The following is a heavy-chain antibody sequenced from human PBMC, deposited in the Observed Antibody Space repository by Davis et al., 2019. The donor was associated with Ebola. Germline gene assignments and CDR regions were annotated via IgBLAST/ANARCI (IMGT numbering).Heavy chain of an antibody. CDR3: AKATFYYDNSGYNGLFDN. CDR2: MSTRDGGT. J-gene: IGHJ4*02. CDR1: GYTFRNYW. D-gene: IGHD3-22*01. V-gene: IGHV3-23*01. Sequence: PGGSLRLSCAASGYTFRNYWMHWVRQAPGKGLEWVSAMSTRDGGTHYADSVRGRFTISRDKSKDTLYLQMNSLRAEDTAVYYCAKATFYYDNSGYNGLFDNWGQGTLVTVSS.